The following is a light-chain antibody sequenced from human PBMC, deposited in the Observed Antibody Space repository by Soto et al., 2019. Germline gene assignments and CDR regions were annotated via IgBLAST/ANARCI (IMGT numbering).Light chain of an antibody. CDR1: QSISSW. CDR3: QQYNSYS. CDR2: KAS. J-gene: IGKJ4*01. V-gene: IGKV1-5*03. Sequence: DIQMTQSPSTLSASVGERVTITCRASQSISSWLAWYQQKPGKAPKLLIYKASSLESGVPSRFSGSGSGTEFTLTISSLQPDDFATYYCQQYNSYSFGGGTKVDIK.